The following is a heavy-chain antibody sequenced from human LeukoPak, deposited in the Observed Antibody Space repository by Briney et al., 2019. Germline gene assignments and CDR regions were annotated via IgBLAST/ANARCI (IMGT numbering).Heavy chain of an antibody. J-gene: IGHJ4*02. Sequence: SETLSLTCAVYGGSFSGYYWSWIRQPPGKGLEWIGEINHSGSTNYNPSLKSRVTISVDTSKNQFSLKLSSVTAADTAVYYCARLVYGYGWRSTYYFDYWGQGTLVTVSS. CDR1: GGSFSGYY. CDR3: ARLVYGYGWRSTYYFDY. CDR2: INHSGST. D-gene: IGHD5-18*01. V-gene: IGHV4-34*01.